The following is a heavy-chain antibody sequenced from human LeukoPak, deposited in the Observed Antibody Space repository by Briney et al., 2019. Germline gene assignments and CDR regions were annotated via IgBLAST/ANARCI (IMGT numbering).Heavy chain of an antibody. Sequence: GESLKISCKGSGYSFTSYWIGWVRQRPGKGLEWMGIIHPGDSYHKYSPYFQGQVTISADQSISTAYLQWSSLTASDTAMYYCARTNYYDSSGYYFLEYWGQGTLVTVSS. CDR1: GYSFTSYW. CDR3: ARTNYYDSSGYYFLEY. J-gene: IGHJ4*02. CDR2: IHPGDSYH. D-gene: IGHD3-22*01. V-gene: IGHV5-51*01.